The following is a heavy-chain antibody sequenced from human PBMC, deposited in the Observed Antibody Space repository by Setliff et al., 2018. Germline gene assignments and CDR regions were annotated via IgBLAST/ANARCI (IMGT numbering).Heavy chain of an antibody. D-gene: IGHD3-22*01. Sequence: VSCKASGGTFSSYGISWVRQAPGQGLEWMGGTIPIFGTTDYAQKFQGRVTIITDESTSTAFMQLSSLRSEDTAVYYCVREGVDSRSSTDYRYYMDVWGKGTKVTVSS. CDR2: TIPIFGTT. V-gene: IGHV1-69*05. J-gene: IGHJ6*03. CDR1: GGTFSSYG. CDR3: VREGVDSRSSTDYRYYMDV.